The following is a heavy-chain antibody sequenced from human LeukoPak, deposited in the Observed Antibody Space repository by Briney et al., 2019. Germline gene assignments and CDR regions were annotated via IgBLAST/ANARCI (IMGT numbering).Heavy chain of an antibody. CDR3: ARDRYCSSTSCYDESLGY. J-gene: IGHJ4*02. D-gene: IGHD2-2*01. CDR2: IYHSGST. V-gene: IGHV4-38-2*02. Sequence: SETLSLTCTVSDYSISSGYYWGWIRQPPGKGLEWIGSIYHSGSTYYNPSLKSRVTISVDTSKNQFSLKLSSVTAADTAVYYCARDRYCSSTSCYDESLGYWGQGTLVTVSS. CDR1: DYSISSGYY.